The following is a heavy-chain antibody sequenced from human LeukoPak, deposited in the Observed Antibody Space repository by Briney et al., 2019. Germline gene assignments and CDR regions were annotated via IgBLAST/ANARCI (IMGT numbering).Heavy chain of an antibody. Sequence: SETLSLTCTVSGYSISSGYYWGWIRQPPGKGLEWIGSIYHSGSTNYNPSLKSRVTISVDTSKNQFSLKLSSVTAADTAVYYCATTRGSSFDYWGQGTLVTVSS. CDR1: GYSISSGYY. CDR2: IYHSGST. V-gene: IGHV4-38-2*02. CDR3: ATTRGSSFDY. D-gene: IGHD3-10*01. J-gene: IGHJ4*02.